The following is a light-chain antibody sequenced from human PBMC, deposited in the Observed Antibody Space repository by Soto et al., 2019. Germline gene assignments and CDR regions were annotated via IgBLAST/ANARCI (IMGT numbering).Light chain of an antibody. CDR3: EAWDDSLNGVV. V-gene: IGLV1-44*01. Sequence: QSVLTQPPSASGTPGQRVTISCSGSSSNIGSNTVNWYQQLPGTAPKLLIYSNNQRPSGVPDRFSGSKSGTSASLAISGRQSEDEADYYCEAWDDSLNGVVFGGGTKLTVL. CDR1: SSNIGSNT. CDR2: SNN. J-gene: IGLJ2*01.